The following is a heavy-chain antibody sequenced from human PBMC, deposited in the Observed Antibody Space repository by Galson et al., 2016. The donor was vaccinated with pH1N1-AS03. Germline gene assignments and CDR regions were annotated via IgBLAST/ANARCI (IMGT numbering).Heavy chain of an antibody. CDR3: ARGKNSGLDY. CDR1: GDSVSGSRGVA. J-gene: IGHJ4*03. D-gene: IGHD3-10*01. CDR2: TFYWSKWSN. Sequence: CAISGDSVSGSRGVAWNWIRQSPSRGLEWLGRTFYWSKWSNDYAESVKSRITIDPDTSNNQFSLHLHSVTPEDTAIYFCARGKNSGLDYWGHGTPVTVSS. V-gene: IGHV6-1*01.